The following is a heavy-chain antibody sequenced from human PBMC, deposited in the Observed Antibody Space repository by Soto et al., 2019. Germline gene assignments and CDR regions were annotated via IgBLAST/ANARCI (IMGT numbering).Heavy chain of an antibody. D-gene: IGHD1-20*01. Sequence: SETLSLTSTVSGGSISSGGYYWTWIRQNPGKGLEWIGYNYYSGITYYNPSLKSRVTISLDTSKNQFSLKLSSVTAADTAVYYCARRYGRNFDYWGQGTLVTSPQ. CDR3: ARRYGRNFDY. CDR2: NYYSGIT. CDR1: GGSISSGGYY. J-gene: IGHJ4*02. V-gene: IGHV4-31*03.